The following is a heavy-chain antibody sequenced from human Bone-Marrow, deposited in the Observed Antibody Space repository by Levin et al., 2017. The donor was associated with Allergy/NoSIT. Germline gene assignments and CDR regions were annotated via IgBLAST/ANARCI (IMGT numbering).Heavy chain of an antibody. J-gene: IGHJ4*02. D-gene: IGHD6-13*01. CDR2: ISYDGSNK. CDR3: AKDSLPGIAAPGQTDY. Sequence: GESLKISCAASGFAFSTYGMHWVRQAPGKGLEWVAVISYDGSNKYYPDSVKGRFTISRDNSKNTLYLEVNSLRVEDTAVYYCAKDSLPGIAAPGQTDYWGQGTLVTVSS. CDR1: GFAFSTYG. V-gene: IGHV3-30*18.